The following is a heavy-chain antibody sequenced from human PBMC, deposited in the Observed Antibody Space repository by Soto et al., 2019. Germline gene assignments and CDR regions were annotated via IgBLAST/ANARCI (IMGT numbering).Heavy chain of an antibody. Sequence: GGSLRLSCAASGFTFSSYAMHWVRQAPGKGLEWVAVISYDGSNKYYADSVKGRFTISRDNSKNTLYLQMNSLRAEDTAVYYCARDQVFYCSGGSCRSDGMDVWCQGTTVTVS. J-gene: IGHJ6*02. V-gene: IGHV3-30-3*01. CDR3: ARDQVFYCSGGSCRSDGMDV. D-gene: IGHD2-15*01. CDR1: GFTFSSYA. CDR2: ISYDGSNK.